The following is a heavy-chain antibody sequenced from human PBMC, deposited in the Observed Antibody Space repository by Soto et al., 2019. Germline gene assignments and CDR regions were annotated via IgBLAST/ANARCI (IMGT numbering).Heavy chain of an antibody. CDR3: ASETLYDILTGSYDAFDI. V-gene: IGHV1-69*02. D-gene: IGHD3-9*01. Sequence: SVKVSCKASGGTFSSYTISWVRQAPGQGLEWMGRIIPILGIANYAQKFQGRVTITADKSTSTAYMELSSLRSEDTAVYYCASETLYDILTGSYDAFDIWGQGTMVTVSS. CDR2: IIPILGIA. CDR1: GGTFSSYT. J-gene: IGHJ3*02.